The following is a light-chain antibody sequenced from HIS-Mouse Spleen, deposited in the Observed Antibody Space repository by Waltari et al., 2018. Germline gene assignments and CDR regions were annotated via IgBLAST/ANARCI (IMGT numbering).Light chain of an antibody. V-gene: IGLV3-10*01. CDR1: ALPKKY. CDR2: EDS. Sequence: SYELTQPPSVSVSPGQTARITCSGDALPKKYAYWYQQKSGQAPVLVIYEDSERPSGIPERFSGTSSGTMGTLTISGAQVEDEADYYCYSTDSSGNHRVFGGGTKLTVL. CDR3: YSTDSSGNHRV. J-gene: IGLJ2*01.